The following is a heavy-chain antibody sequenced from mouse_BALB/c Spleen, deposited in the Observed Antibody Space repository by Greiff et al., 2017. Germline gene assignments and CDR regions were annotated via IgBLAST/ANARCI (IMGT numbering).Heavy chain of an antibody. Sequence: EVQRVESGPGLVKPSQSLSLTCTVTGYSITSDYAWNWIRQFPGNKLEWMGYISYSGSTSYNPSLKSRISITRDTSKNQFFLQLNSVTTEDTATYYCARKGDFDVWGAGTTVTVSS. V-gene: IGHV3-2*02. J-gene: IGHJ1*01. CDR3: ARKGDFDV. CDR2: ISYSGST. CDR1: GYSITSDYA.